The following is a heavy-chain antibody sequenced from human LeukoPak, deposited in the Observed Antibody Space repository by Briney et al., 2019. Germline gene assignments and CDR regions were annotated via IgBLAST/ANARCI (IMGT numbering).Heavy chain of an antibody. CDR3: ARDQAAAGYLTSGENFDY. D-gene: IGHD6-13*01. CDR1: GYTFTGYY. V-gene: IGHV1-2*02. Sequence: ASVKVSCEASGYTFTGYYMHWVRQAPGQGLEWMEWINPNSGGTNYAQKFQGRVTMTRDTSISTAYMELSRLRSDDTAVYYCARDQAAAGYLTSGENFDYWGQGTLVTVSS. J-gene: IGHJ4*02. CDR2: INPNSGGT.